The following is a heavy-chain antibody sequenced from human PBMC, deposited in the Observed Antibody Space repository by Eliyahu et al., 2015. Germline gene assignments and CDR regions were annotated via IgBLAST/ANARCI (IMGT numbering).Heavy chain of an antibody. CDR3: ARQDLSGSYYYAFDI. J-gene: IGHJ3*02. CDR1: GGSISSSSYY. CDR2: IYYSGST. V-gene: IGHV4-39*01. D-gene: IGHD1-26*01. Sequence: QLQLQESGPGLVKPSETLSLTCTVSGGSISSSSYYWGWIRQPPGKGLEWIGGIYYSGSTYYNPSLKSRVTISVDTSKNQFSLKLSSVTAADTAVYYCARQDLSGSYYYAFDIWGQGTMVTVSS.